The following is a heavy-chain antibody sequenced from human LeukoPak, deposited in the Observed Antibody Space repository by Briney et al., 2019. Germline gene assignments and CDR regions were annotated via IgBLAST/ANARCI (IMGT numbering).Heavy chain of an antibody. CDR3: AKPNSGYTAFHI. D-gene: IGHD3-22*01. V-gene: IGHV3-23*01. CDR2: ISGSGGST. Sequence: GGSLRLSCAASGFTFSGYAMNWVRQAPGKALEWVSAISGSGGSTYYADSVKGRVTISRDNSKNTLFLQMNSLRAEDTAVYYCAKPNSGYTAFHIWGQGTMVTVSS. J-gene: IGHJ3*02. CDR1: GFTFSGYA.